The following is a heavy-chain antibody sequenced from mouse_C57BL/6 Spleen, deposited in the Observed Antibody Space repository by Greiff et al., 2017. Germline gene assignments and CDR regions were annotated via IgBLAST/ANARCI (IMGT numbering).Heavy chain of an antibody. CDR1: GYTFTDYE. J-gene: IGHJ3*01. Sequence: QVQLQQSGAELVRPGASVTLSCKASGYTFTDYEMHWVKQPPVHGRDWIGAIVPETGGTAYNQKFKGKAILTADKSSSTAYMELRSLTSEDSAVYYCTRWSYFAYWGQGTLVTVSA. D-gene: IGHD1-1*01. CDR3: TRWSYFAY. CDR2: IVPETGGT. V-gene: IGHV1-15*01.